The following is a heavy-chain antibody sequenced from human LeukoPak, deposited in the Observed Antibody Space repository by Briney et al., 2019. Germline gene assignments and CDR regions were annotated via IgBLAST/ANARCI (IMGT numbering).Heavy chain of an antibody. J-gene: IGHJ4*02. V-gene: IGHV3-11*04. Sequence: GGSLRLSCAASGFTFSDYYMSWIRQAPGKGLEWVSYISSSGSTIYYADSVKGRFTISRDNSKNTLYLQMNSLRAEDTAVYYCPKEPHNCGGDCPIDYWGKGTLATASS. CDR2: ISSSGSTI. D-gene: IGHD2-21*02. CDR1: GFTFSDYY. CDR3: PKEPHNCGGDCPIDY.